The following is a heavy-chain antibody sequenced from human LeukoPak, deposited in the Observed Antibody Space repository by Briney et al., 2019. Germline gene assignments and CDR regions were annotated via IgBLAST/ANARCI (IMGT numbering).Heavy chain of an antibody. J-gene: IGHJ4*02. CDR2: ISSNGAST. D-gene: IGHD5-18*01. CDR3: ARGASILLWLLDY. Sequence: GGSLRLSCVDSGFTFSSYGMHWVRQAPGKGLEYVSTISSNGASTYYADSVKGRFTISRDNSKNTLYLQVGSLRPEDMAVYYCARGASILLWLLDYWGQGTLVTVSS. V-gene: IGHV3-64*02. CDR1: GFTFSSYG.